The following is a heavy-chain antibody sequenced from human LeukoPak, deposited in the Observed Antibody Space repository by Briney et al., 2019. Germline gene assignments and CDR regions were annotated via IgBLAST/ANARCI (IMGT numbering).Heavy chain of an antibody. D-gene: IGHD5-12*01. CDR2: ISYDGSNK. CDR1: GFTFSSYA. V-gene: IGHV3-30-3*01. Sequence: GGYLRLSCAASGFTFSSYAMHWVRQAPGKGLEWVAVISYDGSNKYYADSVKGRFTISRDNSKNTLYLQMNSLRAEDTAVYYCAREHSGYIYYYYYMDVWGKGTTVTVSS. CDR3: AREHSGYIYYYYYMDV. J-gene: IGHJ6*03.